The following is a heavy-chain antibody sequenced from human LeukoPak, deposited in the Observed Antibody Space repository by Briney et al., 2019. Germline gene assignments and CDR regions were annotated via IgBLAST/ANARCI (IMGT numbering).Heavy chain of an antibody. CDR2: IYTSGST. V-gene: IGHV4-61*02. D-gene: IGHD4-17*01. J-gene: IGHJ4*02. CDR1: GGSISSGSYY. Sequence: SETLSLXCTVSGGSISSGSYYWSWIRQPAGKGLEWIGRIYTSGSTNYNPSLKSRVTISVDTSKNQFSLKLSSVTAADTAVYYCASQGPGYGAVGRYFDYWGQGTLVTVSS. CDR3: ASQGPGYGAVGRYFDY.